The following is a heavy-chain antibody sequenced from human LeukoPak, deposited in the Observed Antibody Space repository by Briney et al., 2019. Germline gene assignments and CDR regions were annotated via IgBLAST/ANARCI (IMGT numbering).Heavy chain of an antibody. D-gene: IGHD5-18*01. V-gene: IGHV1-2*02. CDR1: GYTFTGYY. J-gene: IGHJ4*02. CDR3: ARDVARAMEPTAPLGY. Sequence: ASVKVSCKASGYTFTGYYMRWVRQAPGQGLEWMGWINPNSGGTNYAQKFQGRVTMTRDTSIGTAYMELSRLRSDDTAVYYCARDVARAMEPTAPLGYWGQGTLVTVSS. CDR2: INPNSGGT.